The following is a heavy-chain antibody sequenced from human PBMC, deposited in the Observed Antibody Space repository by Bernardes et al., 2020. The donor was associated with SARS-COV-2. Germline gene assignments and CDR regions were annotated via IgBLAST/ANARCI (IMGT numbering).Heavy chain of an antibody. CDR3: AKELNWNHFDY. Sequence: GGSLRLSCAASGFTFGSYGMTWVRQAPGKGLEWVAFIRFDGTNTYYADSVKGRFTISRDNSKNTLYLQMNSLRTEVTAVYYCAKELNWNHFDYWGQGSLVTVSS. V-gene: IGHV3-30*02. CDR1: GFTFGSYG. J-gene: IGHJ4*02. CDR2: IRFDGTNT. D-gene: IGHD1-20*01.